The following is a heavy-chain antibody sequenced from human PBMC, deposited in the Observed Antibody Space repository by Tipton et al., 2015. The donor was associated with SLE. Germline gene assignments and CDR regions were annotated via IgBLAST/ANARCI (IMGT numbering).Heavy chain of an antibody. CDR1: GFTFSTYA. D-gene: IGHD6-13*01. J-gene: IGHJ4*02. CDR2: ISYDATNK. Sequence: SLRLSCAASGFTFSTYAMHWVRQAPGKGLEWVAVISYDATNKNYADSLKGRFTISRDNSKNTLYLQMNSLRAEDTAVYYCAREGVSSPDYWGQGTLVTVSS. CDR3: AREGVSSPDY. V-gene: IGHV3-30*04.